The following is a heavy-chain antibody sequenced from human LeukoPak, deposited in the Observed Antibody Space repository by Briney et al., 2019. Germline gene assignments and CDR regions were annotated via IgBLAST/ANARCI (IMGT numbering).Heavy chain of an antibody. J-gene: IGHJ4*02. Sequence: GGSLRLSCAASGFSLTSAWMSWVRQAPGKGPDCVGYIRNGVDGGTADYPAPVKGRFTISRDDSKNTLFLHMSSLETEDTGVYYCSADLDYYGSGRSFGPHFDYWGQGILVTVSS. CDR2: IRNGVDGGTA. CDR1: GFSLTSAW. V-gene: IGHV3-15*01. CDR3: SADLDYYGSGRSFGPHFDY. D-gene: IGHD3-10*01.